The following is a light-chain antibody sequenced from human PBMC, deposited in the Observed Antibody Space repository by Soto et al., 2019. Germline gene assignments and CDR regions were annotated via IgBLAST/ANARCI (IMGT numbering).Light chain of an antibody. V-gene: IGKV3-11*01. Sequence: EIVLTQSPATLSLSPGERATLSCRASQSVSSYLAWYQQKPGQAPRLLIYDASNRATGIPARFSGSGSGTDFTLTISSLEPEDFEVYYCQQRSNWTRLTFGVGTKVEIK. CDR2: DAS. CDR3: QQRSNWTRLT. CDR1: QSVSSY. J-gene: IGKJ4*01.